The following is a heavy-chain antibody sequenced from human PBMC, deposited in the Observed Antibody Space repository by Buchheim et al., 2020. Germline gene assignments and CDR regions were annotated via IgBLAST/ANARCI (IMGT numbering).Heavy chain of an antibody. V-gene: IGHV3-48*03. D-gene: IGHD3-3*01. CDR3: ARDLEDDLAFDS. CDR2: ISAAGETI. Sequence: DVQLVESGGGLVQPGGSLRLSCAASGFTFNNYEMNWVRQSPGKGLEWVSYISAAGETIYYADSVRGRFTTSRDNTKNSLYLQMNSLRAEDTAVYYCARDLEDDLAFDSWGQGTL. CDR1: GFTFNNYE. J-gene: IGHJ4*02.